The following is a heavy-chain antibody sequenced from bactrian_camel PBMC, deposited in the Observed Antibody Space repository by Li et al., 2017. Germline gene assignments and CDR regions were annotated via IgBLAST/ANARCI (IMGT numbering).Heavy chain of an antibody. Sequence: HVQLVESGGGLVQPGGSLRLSCAASGFTFSSSTMTWVRQAPGKGLEWVSTIEYDGGNTYYVDSVKGRFTISRDNAKNTLYLQLNSLKTEDMAMYYCAKDYGLVTWGQGTQVTVS. CDR2: IEYDGGNT. J-gene: IGHJ4*01. CDR1: GFTFSSST. CDR3: AKDYGLVT. D-gene: IGHD5*01. V-gene: IGHV3S1*01.